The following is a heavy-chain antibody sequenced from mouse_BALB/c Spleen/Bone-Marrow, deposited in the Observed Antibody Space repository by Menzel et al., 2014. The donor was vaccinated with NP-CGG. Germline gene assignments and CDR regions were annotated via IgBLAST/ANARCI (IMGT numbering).Heavy chain of an antibody. CDR1: AYAFTNYL. J-gene: IGHJ3*01. D-gene: IGHD2-4*01. Sequence: VKLMESGAELVRPGTSVKVSCKASAYAFTNYLIEWIKKRPGQGLEWIGAINPGSDSSTYNEKFRGKATLTADNSSSTAYMQLSSLTSDDSAVYFCARAIYYDYDDGGPFPYWGKGTLVPVSA. CDR3: ARAIYYDYDDGGPFPY. V-gene: IGHV1-54*01. CDR2: INPGSDSS.